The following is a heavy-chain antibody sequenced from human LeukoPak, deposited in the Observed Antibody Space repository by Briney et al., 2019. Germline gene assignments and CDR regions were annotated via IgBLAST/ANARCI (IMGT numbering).Heavy chain of an antibody. V-gene: IGHV3-66*01. D-gene: IGHD1-26*01. J-gene: IGHJ4*02. CDR3: ARDGLLGATNPFDY. Sequence: GGSLRLSCAASGFSVSTKYMSWVRQAPGKGLEWVSVIYGAAGTYYAESVKGRFTISRDNSKNTLYLQMNSLRPEDTAVYYCARDGLLGATNPFDYWGQGTLVTVSS. CDR2: IYGAAGT. CDR1: GFSVSTKY.